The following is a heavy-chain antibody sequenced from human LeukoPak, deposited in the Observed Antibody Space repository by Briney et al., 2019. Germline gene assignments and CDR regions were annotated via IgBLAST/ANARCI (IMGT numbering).Heavy chain of an antibody. CDR3: ARGLYSSSWYVDY. CDR1: GGSISSYY. Sequence: PSETLSLTCTVSGGSISSYYWSWIRQPPGKGLEWIGYIYYSGSTNYNPSLKSRVTISVDTSKNQFSLKLSSVTAADTAVYYCARGLYSSSWYVDYWGQGTLVTVSS. D-gene: IGHD6-13*01. V-gene: IGHV4-59*01. J-gene: IGHJ4*02. CDR2: IYYSGST.